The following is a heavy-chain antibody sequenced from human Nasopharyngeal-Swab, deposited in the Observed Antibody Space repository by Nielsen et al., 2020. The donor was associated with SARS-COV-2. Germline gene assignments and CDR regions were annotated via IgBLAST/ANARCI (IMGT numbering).Heavy chain of an antibody. CDR2: IDPRDSYT. CDR3: ARIVETAQEYDY. V-gene: IGHV5-10-1*01. Sequence: ERQMPGKGLEWMGRIDPRDSYTRYSPSFQGHVTISTDKSITTAYLQWSSLKASDTAVYYCARIVETAQEYDYWGQGTLVTVSS. J-gene: IGHJ4*02. D-gene: IGHD5-18*01.